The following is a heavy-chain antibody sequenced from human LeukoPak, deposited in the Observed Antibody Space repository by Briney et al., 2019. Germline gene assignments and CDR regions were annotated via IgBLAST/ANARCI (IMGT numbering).Heavy chain of an antibody. V-gene: IGHV3-48*03. CDR2: ISSSGSTI. D-gene: IGHD5-12*01. Sequence: GGSLRLSCAASGFTFSSYEMNWVRQAPGKGLEWVSYISSSGSTIYYADSVKGRFTISRDNSKNTLYLQMNSLRAEDTAVYYCAKDALRGYSGYDYYGYYYYMDVWGKGTTVTVSS. CDR1: GFTFSSYE. J-gene: IGHJ6*03. CDR3: AKDALRGYSGYDYYGYYYYMDV.